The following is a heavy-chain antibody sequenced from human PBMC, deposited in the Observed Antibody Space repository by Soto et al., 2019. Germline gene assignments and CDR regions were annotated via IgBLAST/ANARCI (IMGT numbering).Heavy chain of an antibody. D-gene: IGHD6-6*01. CDR3: ARSYISSSYWFDP. Sequence: GASVKVSCKAFGYTFVTYFMHWVRQAPGQGLEWMGVINPSRGTTTYAQKFQDRVTMTRDTSASTVYMELSSLRSEDTAMYYCARSYISSSYWFDPWGQGTLVTVSS. J-gene: IGHJ5*02. CDR2: INPSRGTT. V-gene: IGHV1-46*03. CDR1: GYTFVTYF.